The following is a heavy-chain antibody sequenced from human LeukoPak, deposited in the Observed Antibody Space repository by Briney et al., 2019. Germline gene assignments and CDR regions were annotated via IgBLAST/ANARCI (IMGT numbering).Heavy chain of an antibody. J-gene: IGHJ4*02. CDR2: IYYSGST. V-gene: IGHV4-59*12. D-gene: IGHD3-16*02. CDR1: GGSISSYY. Sequence: SETLSLTCTVSGGSISSYYWSWIQQPPGKGLEWIGYIYYSGSTNYNPSLKSRVTISVDTSKNQFSLKLSSVTAADTAVYYCARRTFGGVIKYWGQGTLVTVSS. CDR3: ARRTFGGVIKY.